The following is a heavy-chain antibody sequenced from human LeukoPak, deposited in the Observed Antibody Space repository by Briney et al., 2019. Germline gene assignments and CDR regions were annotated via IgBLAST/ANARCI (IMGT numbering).Heavy chain of an antibody. Sequence: PSETLSLTCTVSGGSISSSSYYWAWIRQPPGKGLEWIANVYYNGNTYYNSSLKSRVTISADTSKNQFSLNLRSVTAADTAVYYCARLLSPGWFDPWGQGTMVIVSS. J-gene: IGHJ5*02. V-gene: IGHV4-39*01. CDR3: ARLLSPGWFDP. CDR2: VYYNGNT. D-gene: IGHD2/OR15-2a*01. CDR1: GGSISSSSYY.